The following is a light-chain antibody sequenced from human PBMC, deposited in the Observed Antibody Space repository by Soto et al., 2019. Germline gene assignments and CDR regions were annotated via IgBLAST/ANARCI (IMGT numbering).Light chain of an antibody. V-gene: IGLV4-69*01. Sequence: QLVLTQSPSASASLGASVNLTCTLSSGHRSYAIAWHQQQPEKGPRFLMKLNSDGTHTKGDGIPDRFSGSSSGAERHLTISSLQSEDEADYYCQTWGSGIRVFGGGTKVTVL. CDR1: SGHRSYA. J-gene: IGLJ3*02. CDR3: QTWGSGIRV. CDR2: LNSDGTH.